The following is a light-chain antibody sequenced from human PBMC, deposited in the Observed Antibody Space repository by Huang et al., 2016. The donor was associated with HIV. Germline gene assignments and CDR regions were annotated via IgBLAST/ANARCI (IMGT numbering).Light chain of an antibody. CDR2: WAP. CDR3: QQYYKTPLT. V-gene: IGKV4-1*01. J-gene: IGKJ4*01. Sequence: DIVMTQSPASLAVSLGERSTITCKSRQSIFHNSNKNNYLAWYQHKPGQPPRLLIYWAPARESGVPDRFNCSGSETDFTFTISNLQAEDVAVYYCQQYYKTPLTFGGGTKVEIK. CDR1: QSIFHNSNKNNY.